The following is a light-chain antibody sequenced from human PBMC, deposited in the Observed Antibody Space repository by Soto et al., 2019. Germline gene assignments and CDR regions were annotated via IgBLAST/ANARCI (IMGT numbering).Light chain of an antibody. CDR1: SRDVGGYNY. J-gene: IGLJ1*01. CDR3: SSYTIRSTSV. V-gene: IGLV2-14*01. CDR2: AVS. Sequence: SVLTQPASVSGSPGQSITISCTGTSRDVGGYNYVSWYQQHPGKAPQLMIYAVSNRPSGVSNRFSASKSGNTASLNISGLQSEDEADYYCSSYTIRSTSVFGTGTKV.